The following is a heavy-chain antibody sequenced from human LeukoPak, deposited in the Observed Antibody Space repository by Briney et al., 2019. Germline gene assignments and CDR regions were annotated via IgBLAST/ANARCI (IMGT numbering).Heavy chain of an antibody. J-gene: IGHJ4*02. Sequence: GESLKISCAASGFTVSSDYMTWVRQAPGKGLEWVSVIYSGSNTYYADSVKGRFTISRDNSRNTLYLQMNSLRAEDTAVYYCASYPATGAYFDYWGQGTLVTVSS. V-gene: IGHV3-53*01. CDR3: ASYPATGAYFDY. CDR2: IYSGSNT. CDR1: GFTVSSDY. D-gene: IGHD6-25*01.